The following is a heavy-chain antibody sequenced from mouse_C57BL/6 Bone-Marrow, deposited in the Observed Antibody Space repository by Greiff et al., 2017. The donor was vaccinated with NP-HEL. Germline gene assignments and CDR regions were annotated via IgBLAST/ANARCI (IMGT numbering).Heavy chain of an antibody. J-gene: IGHJ2*01. CDR3: TRDTAYYSKEGYYFDY. CDR1: GFTFSSYA. CDR2: ISSGGVYI. Sequence: EVKLQESGEGLVKPGGSLKLSCAASGFTFSSYAMSWVRQTPEKRLEWVAYISSGGVYIYYADTVKGRFTLSRDNARNTLYLQMSSLKSEDTAMYYCTRDTAYYSKEGYYFDYWGQGTTLTVSS. V-gene: IGHV5-9-1*02. D-gene: IGHD2-5*01.